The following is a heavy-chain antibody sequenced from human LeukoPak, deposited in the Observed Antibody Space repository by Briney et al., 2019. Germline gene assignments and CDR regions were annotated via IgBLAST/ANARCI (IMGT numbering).Heavy chain of an antibody. D-gene: IGHD4-17*01. CDR1: GYSFFDYY. CDR3: ARDRTTVTIFDY. Sequence: ASGKLSCKASGYSFFDYYILWIRQAPGQGLEWMGWIHPNSVGTNSAQRFQGRVTMTMDTSITTVYMEVSGLRSDDTAVYFCARDRTTVTIFDYWGQGTLVTVSS. V-gene: IGHV1-2*02. CDR2: IHPNSVGT. J-gene: IGHJ4*02.